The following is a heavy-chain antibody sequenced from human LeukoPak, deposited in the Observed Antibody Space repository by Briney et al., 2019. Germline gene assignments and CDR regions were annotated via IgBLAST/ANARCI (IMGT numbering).Heavy chain of an antibody. V-gene: IGHV1-69*06. CDR3: ARDQYYGSGSYYKDYYYMDV. CDR2: IIPIFGTA. J-gene: IGHJ6*03. Sequence: SVKVSCKASGGTFSSYAISWVRQAPGQGLEWMGGIIPIFGTANYAQKFQGRVTITADKSTSTAYMELSSLRSDDTAVYYCARDQYYGSGSYYKDYYYMDVWGKGTTVTVSS. D-gene: IGHD3-10*01. CDR1: GGTFSSYA.